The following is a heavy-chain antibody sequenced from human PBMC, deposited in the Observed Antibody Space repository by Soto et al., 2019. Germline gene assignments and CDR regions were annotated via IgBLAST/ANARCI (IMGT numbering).Heavy chain of an antibody. D-gene: IGHD3-3*01. V-gene: IGHV1-24*01. CDR1: GYTLTELS. CDR2: FDPEDGET. Sequence: ASVKVSCTVSGYTLTELSRHWVRQAPGKGLEWMGGFDPEDGETIYAQKFQGRVTMTEDTSTDTAYMELSSLRSEDTAVYYCATGPGIRFLEWLLYWGQGTLVTVSS. J-gene: IGHJ4*02. CDR3: ATGPGIRFLEWLLY.